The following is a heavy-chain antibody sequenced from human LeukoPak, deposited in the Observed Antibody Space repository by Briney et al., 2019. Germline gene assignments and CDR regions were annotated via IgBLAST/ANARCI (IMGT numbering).Heavy chain of an antibody. D-gene: IGHD3-22*01. CDR2: ISYSGST. V-gene: IGHV4-61*01. CDR3: ARYPRGGYFDY. Sequence: SETLSLTCSVSGGSVTSVSYYWSWIRQPPGKALEWVGYISYSGSTTYNPSLKSRVTISVDTSKNQFSLKLSSVTAADTAVYYCARYPRGGYFDYWGQGTLVTVSS. J-gene: IGHJ4*02. CDR1: GGSVTSVSYY.